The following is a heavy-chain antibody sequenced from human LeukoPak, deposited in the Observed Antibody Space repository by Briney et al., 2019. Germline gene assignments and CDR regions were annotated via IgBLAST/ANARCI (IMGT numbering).Heavy chain of an antibody. V-gene: IGHV3-23*01. CDR2: ISGSGGGT. CDR3: VKDLGRYRNNCFDY. CDR1: GFNFYSYA. Sequence: GEPLRHSCAPWGFNFYSYAMIGVRQSPEKGLEGVSTISGSGGGTYYADSVKGRFTIYRDDSKNTLYLQMNSLRAEDTAVYYCVKDLGRYRNNCFDYWGQGTLVSVSS. D-gene: IGHD1-26*01. J-gene: IGHJ4*02.